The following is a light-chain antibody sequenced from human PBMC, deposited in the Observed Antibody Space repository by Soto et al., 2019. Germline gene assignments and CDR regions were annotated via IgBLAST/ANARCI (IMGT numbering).Light chain of an antibody. CDR1: SSDVGGYNY. J-gene: IGLJ2*01. CDR3: SSSTSSSTLGV. V-gene: IGLV2-14*03. Sequence: QSALTQPASVSGSPGQSITISCAGTSSDVGGYNYVSWYQQHPGKALKLMIYDVSNRPSGVSNRFSGSKSGNTASLTISGLQAEDEADYYCSSSTSSSTLGVFGGGTKLTVL. CDR2: DVS.